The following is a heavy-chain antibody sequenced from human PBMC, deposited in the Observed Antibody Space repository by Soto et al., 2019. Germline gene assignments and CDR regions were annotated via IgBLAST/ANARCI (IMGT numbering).Heavy chain of an antibody. CDR2: IKQDGSEK. V-gene: IGHV3-7*01. D-gene: IGHD3-9*01. Sequence: GGSLRLSCAASGFTFSSYWMSWVRQAPGKGLEWVANIKQDGSEKYYVDSVKGRFTISRDNAKNSLYLQMNSLRAEDTAVYYCARGLRYFGWLRSLFGYWGQGTLVTVSS. J-gene: IGHJ4*02. CDR3: ARGLRYFGWLRSLFGY. CDR1: GFTFSSYW.